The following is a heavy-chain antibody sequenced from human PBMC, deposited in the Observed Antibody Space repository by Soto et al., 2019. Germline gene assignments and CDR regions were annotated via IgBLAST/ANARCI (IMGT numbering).Heavy chain of an antibody. D-gene: IGHD2-8*01. CDR2: ISGSGGST. CDR1: GCTFSSYA. Sequence: GGSLRLSCAASGCTFSSYAMSWVRQAPGKGLEWVSAISGSGGSTYYADSVKGRFTISRDNSKNTLYLQMNSLRAEDTAVYYCAKDRYCTNGVCYSAFDYWGQGTLVTVSS. J-gene: IGHJ4*02. V-gene: IGHV3-23*01. CDR3: AKDRYCTNGVCYSAFDY.